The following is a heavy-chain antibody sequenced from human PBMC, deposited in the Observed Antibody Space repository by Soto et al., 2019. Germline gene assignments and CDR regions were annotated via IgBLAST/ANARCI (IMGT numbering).Heavy chain of an antibody. D-gene: IGHD7-27*01. CDR2: IDHTGRT. CDR3: ARSMNDHNHHHWGFDS. CDR1: GGSFNPYH. Sequence: PSETLSLTCAVYGGSFNPYHWSFIRQPPGKRLEWIGEIDHTGRTNYNLSVKGRVTMSVDTSKNQFSLNLRSVTAADTAVYFYARSMNDHNHHHWGFDSWGQGTLVTVSS. V-gene: IGHV4-34*01. J-gene: IGHJ5*01.